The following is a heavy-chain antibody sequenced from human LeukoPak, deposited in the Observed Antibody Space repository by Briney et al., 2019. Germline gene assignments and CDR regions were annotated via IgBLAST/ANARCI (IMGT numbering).Heavy chain of an antibody. CDR3: AKRPSGSYYTQYYFDY. J-gene: IGHJ4*02. Sequence: GGSLRLSCAASGFTFSSYAMSWVRQAPGKGPEWVSAISGSGGSTYYADSVKGRFTISRDNSKNTLYLQMNSLRAEDTAVYYCAKRPSGSYYTQYYFDYWGQGTLVTVSS. CDR2: ISGSGGST. V-gene: IGHV3-23*01. CDR1: GFTFSSYA. D-gene: IGHD3-10*01.